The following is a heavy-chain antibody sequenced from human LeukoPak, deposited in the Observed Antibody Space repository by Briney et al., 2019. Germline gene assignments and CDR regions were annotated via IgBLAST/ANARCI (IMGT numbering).Heavy chain of an antibody. D-gene: IGHD6-19*01. Sequence: SQTLSLTCAISGDSVSSNIAAWNWIRQSPSRGLEWLGRTYYRSKWYNDYAVSVKSRININPDTSKNQFSLQLNAVTPEDTAMYYCARDFELRGSTGWLDGFDIWGQGTMVTVSS. CDR3: ARDFELRGSTGWLDGFDI. J-gene: IGHJ3*02. CDR2: TYYRSKWYN. CDR1: GDSVSSNIAA. V-gene: IGHV6-1*01.